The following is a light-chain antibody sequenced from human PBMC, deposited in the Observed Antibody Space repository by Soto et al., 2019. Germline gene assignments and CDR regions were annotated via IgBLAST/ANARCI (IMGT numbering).Light chain of an antibody. CDR2: DAS. J-gene: IGKJ5*01. V-gene: IGKV3-20*01. Sequence: EIVLTQSPDTLSLSPGERATLSCRASQSIRSERLAWYQQKPGQAPRLVIFDASNRASGMPERFNGSGSGTDFTLTIARLEPEDFAVYYCQEYDGAPITFGLGTRLEIK. CDR1: QSIRSER. CDR3: QEYDGAPIT.